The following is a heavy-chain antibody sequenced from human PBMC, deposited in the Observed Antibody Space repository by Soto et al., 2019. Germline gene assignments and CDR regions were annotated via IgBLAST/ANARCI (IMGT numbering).Heavy chain of an antibody. CDR1: GLSLSNGKLG. D-gene: IGHD2-2*01. CDR2: IFSSDDK. Sequence: QVTLRESGPVLVKPTETLTLTCTVSGLSLSNGKLGVSWIRQPPGKALEWLAHIFSSDDKSYSTSRRSRLTISKDTSTLRVVLTMPNLDPMASATYYCALIKVFSRPSCYLATFDPWGQGALVTVSS. J-gene: IGHJ5*02. CDR3: ALIKVFSRPSCYLATFDP. V-gene: IGHV2-26*01.